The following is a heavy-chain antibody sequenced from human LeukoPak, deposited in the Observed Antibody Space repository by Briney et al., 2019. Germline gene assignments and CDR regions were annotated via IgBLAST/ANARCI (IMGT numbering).Heavy chain of an antibody. CDR2: IYYSGST. D-gene: IGHD3-10*01. J-gene: IGHJ3*02. CDR3: ARFIVVRGRAFDI. Sequence: PSGTLSLPWPVPGGPISSLYWSWIRQPPGKGLGWIGYIYYSGSTKYNPSLQSRVTISVDTSKNQFSLKLSSVAAADTAVYYCARFIVVRGRAFDIGGQGTMVTVSS. V-gene: IGHV4-59*01. CDR1: GGPISSLY.